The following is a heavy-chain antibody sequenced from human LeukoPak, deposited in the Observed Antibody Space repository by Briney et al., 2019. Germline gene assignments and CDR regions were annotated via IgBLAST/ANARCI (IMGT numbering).Heavy chain of an antibody. CDR3: ARIILRQLWYYYYMDV. Sequence: GGSLRLSCAASGFTFSDYYMSWIRQAPGKGLEWVSYISSSGSTIYYADSVKGRFTISRDNAKNSLYLQMNSPRAEDTAVYYCARIILRQLWYYYYMDVWGKGTTVTVSS. J-gene: IGHJ6*03. V-gene: IGHV3-11*04. CDR1: GFTFSDYY. CDR2: ISSSGSTI. D-gene: IGHD5-18*01.